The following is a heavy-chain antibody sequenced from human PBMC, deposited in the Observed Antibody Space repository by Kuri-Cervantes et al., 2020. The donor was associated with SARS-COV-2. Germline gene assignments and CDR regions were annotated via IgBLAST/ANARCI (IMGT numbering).Heavy chain of an antibody. J-gene: IGHJ6*03. Sequence: ASVKVSCKASGYTFTGSYMRWVRQAPGQGLEWMGWISAYNGNTNYAQKLQGRVTMTTDTSTNTAYMELRSLRSDDTAVYYCARDIPGGFDWLLRSDYYYYYMDVWGKGTTVTVSS. D-gene: IGHD3-9*01. V-gene: IGHV1-18*04. CDR1: GYTFTGSY. CDR3: ARDIPGGFDWLLRSDYYYYYMDV. CDR2: ISAYNGNT.